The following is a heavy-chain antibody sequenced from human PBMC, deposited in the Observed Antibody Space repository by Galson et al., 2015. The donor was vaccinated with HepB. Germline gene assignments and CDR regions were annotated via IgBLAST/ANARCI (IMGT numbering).Heavy chain of an antibody. J-gene: IGHJ6*02. CDR1: GDSVSSNIAA. D-gene: IGHD6-19*01. CDR3: ARGNYSSGWYEGNYYYYTMDV. CDR2: TYFRSKWYN. V-gene: IGHV6-1*01. Sequence: CAISGDSVSSNIAAWNWIRQSPAGGLEWLGRTYFRSKWYNEYAVFVKSRITINPDTSRNHFSLHLKSVTPEDTAVYYCARGNYSSGWYEGNYYYYTMDVWGQGTTVTVSS.